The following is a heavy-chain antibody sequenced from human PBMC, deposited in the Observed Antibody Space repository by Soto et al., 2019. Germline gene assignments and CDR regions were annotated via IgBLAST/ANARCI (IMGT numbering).Heavy chain of an antibody. V-gene: IGHV3-23*01. Sequence: EVQLLESGGGLVQPGGSLRLSCAASGFTFSSYAMSWVRQATGKGLEWVSAISGSGGSTYYADSVKGRFTISRDNSKNTLYLQMNSLRAEDTAVYYCAKVAGSSWFEGSGMDVWGQGTTVTVSS. CDR2: ISGSGGST. J-gene: IGHJ6*02. D-gene: IGHD6-13*01. CDR3: AKVAGSSWFEGSGMDV. CDR1: GFTFSSYA.